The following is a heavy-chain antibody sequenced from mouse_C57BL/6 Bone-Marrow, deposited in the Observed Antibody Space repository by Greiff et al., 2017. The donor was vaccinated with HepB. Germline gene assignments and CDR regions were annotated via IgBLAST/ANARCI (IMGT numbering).Heavy chain of an antibody. D-gene: IGHD4-1*01. V-gene: IGHV1-50*01. Sequence: QVQLQQPGAELVKPGASVKLSCKASGYTFTSYWMQWVKQRPGQGLEWIGEIDPSDSYTNYNQKFKGKATLTVDTSSSTAYMQLSSLTSEDSAVYYCARTPWDGFAYWGQGTLVTVSA. J-gene: IGHJ3*01. CDR3: ARTPWDGFAY. CDR1: GYTFTSYW. CDR2: IDPSDSYT.